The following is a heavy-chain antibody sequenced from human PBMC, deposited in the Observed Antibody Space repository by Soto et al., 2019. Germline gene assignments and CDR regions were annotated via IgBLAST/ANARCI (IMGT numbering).Heavy chain of an antibody. CDR3: ARDRDYGDYVAAPDAFDI. D-gene: IGHD4-17*01. Sequence: QVQLVQSGAEVKKPGSSVKVSCKASGGTFSSYTISWVRQAPGQGLEWMGRIIPILGIVNYAQKFQGRVTITADKSTSTAYMELSSLRSEDTAVYYCARDRDYGDYVAAPDAFDIWGQGTMVTVSS. J-gene: IGHJ3*02. CDR2: IIPILGIV. V-gene: IGHV1-69*08. CDR1: GGTFSSYT.